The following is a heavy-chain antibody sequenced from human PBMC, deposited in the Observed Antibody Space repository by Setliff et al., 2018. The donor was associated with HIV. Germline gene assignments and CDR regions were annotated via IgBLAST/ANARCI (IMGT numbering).Heavy chain of an antibody. Sequence: ASVKVSCKASGYTVTDYYMHWVRRAPGHGLEWMGIIYPSFGSTSYAQKFQGRVTMTRDTSTSTVFMELSSLNSEDTAVYYCATDRDATMVPGADYWGQGTQVTVSS. V-gene: IGHV1-46*01. CDR1: GYTVTDYY. CDR3: ATDRDATMVPGADY. D-gene: IGHD3-10*01. CDR2: IYPSFGST. J-gene: IGHJ4*02.